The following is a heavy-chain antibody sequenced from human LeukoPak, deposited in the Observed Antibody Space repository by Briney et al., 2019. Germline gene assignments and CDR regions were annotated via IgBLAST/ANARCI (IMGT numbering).Heavy chain of an antibody. V-gene: IGHV4-59*01. CDR2: IYYSGTT. D-gene: IGHD4-17*01. Sequence: SETLSLTCTISGGSISSYYWSWIRQPPGKGLEGIGYIYYSGTTNYNPSLKSRVTISVDTSKNQFSLKLSSVTAADTAVYYCARDSTVTTSTRFDPWGQGTLVTVSS. CDR3: ARDSTVTTSTRFDP. J-gene: IGHJ5*02. CDR1: GGSISSYY.